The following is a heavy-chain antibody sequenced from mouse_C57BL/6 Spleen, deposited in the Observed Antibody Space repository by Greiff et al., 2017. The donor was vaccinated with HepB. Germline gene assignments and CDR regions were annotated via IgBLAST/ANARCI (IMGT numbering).Heavy chain of an antibody. V-gene: IGHV1-55*01. D-gene: IGHD1-1*01. CDR3: ATQGDGSSGFSYAMDY. Sequence: QVQLQQPGAELVKPGASVKMSCKASGYTFTSYWITWVKQRPGQGLEWIGDIYPGSGSTNYNEKFKSKATLTVDTSSSTAYMQLSSLTSEDSAVYYYATQGDGSSGFSYAMDYWGQGTSVTVSS. CDR1: GYTFTSYW. CDR2: IYPGSGST. J-gene: IGHJ4*01.